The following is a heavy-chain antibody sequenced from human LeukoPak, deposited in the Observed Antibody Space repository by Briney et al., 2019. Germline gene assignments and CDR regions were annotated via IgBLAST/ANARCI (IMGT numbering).Heavy chain of an antibody. D-gene: IGHD2-15*01. J-gene: IGHJ4*02. CDR2: IYYSGST. V-gene: IGHV4-30-4*08. CDR1: GGSISSGDYY. CDR3: ARILGYCSGGSCYYLDY. Sequence: SETLSLTCTVSGGSISSGDYYWSWIRQPPRKGLEWIGYIYYSGSTYYNPSLKSRVTISVDRSKNQFSLKLSSVTAADTAVYYCARILGYCSGGSCYYLDYWGQGTLVTVSS.